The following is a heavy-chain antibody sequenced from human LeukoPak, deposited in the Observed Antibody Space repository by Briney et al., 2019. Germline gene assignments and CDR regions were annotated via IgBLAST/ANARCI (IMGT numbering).Heavy chain of an antibody. V-gene: IGHV3-30*03. CDR2: ISYDGSNK. J-gene: IGHJ4*02. D-gene: IGHD2-15*01. CDR3: ARGGSRYCSSGSCYPLDY. Sequence: GGSLRLSCAAAGFTFSSYGMHWVRQAPGKGLEWVAVISYDGSNKYYADSVKGRFTISRDNSKNTLYLQMNGLRAEDTAVYYCARGGSRYCSSGSCYPLDYWGQGTLVTVSS. CDR1: GFTFSSYG.